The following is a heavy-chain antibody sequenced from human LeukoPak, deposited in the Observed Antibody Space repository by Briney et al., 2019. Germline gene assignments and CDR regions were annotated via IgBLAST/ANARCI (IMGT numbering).Heavy chain of an antibody. CDR3: ARQGLSKDGYDY. D-gene: IGHD5-24*01. Sequence: GGSLRLSCAASGFTFSSYSMNWVRQAPGKGLEWVSSISGSSSYMYYADSVKGRFTISRDNAKNSLYLQMNSLRAEDTAVYYCARQGLSKDGYDYWGQGTLVTVSS. CDR2: ISGSSSYM. CDR1: GFTFSSYS. J-gene: IGHJ4*02. V-gene: IGHV3-21*01.